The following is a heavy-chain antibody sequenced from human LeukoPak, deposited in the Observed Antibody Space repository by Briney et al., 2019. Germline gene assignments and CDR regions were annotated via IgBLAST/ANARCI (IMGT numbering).Heavy chain of an antibody. CDR2: INYSGST. CDR1: GGSISSYY. V-gene: IGHV4-59*01. J-gene: IGHJ4*02. CDR3: ARARYYDLKYFDS. Sequence: SETLSLTCTVSGGSISSYYWSWIRQPPGKGLEWIGYINYSGSTNYNPSLMGRVTISKDTSKNHFSLRLSSVTAADTAVYYCARARYYDLKYFDSWGQGTLVTVSS. D-gene: IGHD3-22*01.